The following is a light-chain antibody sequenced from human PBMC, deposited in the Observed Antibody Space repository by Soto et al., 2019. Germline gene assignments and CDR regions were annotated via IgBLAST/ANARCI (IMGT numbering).Light chain of an antibody. CDR2: WAS. Sequence: DFVMTQSPDSPAVSLGERATINCKSSQSVLYSPNNKNYLAWYQQKPGQPPKLLIYWASTRESGVPDRFSGSGSGTDFTLTISSLQAEDVAVYYCQQYYSTPWTFGQGTKVEIK. V-gene: IGKV4-1*01. CDR1: QSVLYSPNNKNY. J-gene: IGKJ1*01. CDR3: QQYYSTPWT.